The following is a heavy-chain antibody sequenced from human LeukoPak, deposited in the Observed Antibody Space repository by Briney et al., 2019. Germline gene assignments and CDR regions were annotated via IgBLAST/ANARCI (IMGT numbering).Heavy chain of an antibody. CDR1: GFTLTDHA. Sequence: GGSLRLSCIASGFTLTDHAMNWVRQTPGKGLEWVSGLSTGGGLTYYADSVKGRFSISRDLSKSTLYLEMNNLRAEDTAFYYCARGVGAGWYIYFDSWGQGTLVTVSS. CDR2: LSTGGGLT. CDR3: ARGVGAGWYIYFDS. J-gene: IGHJ4*02. V-gene: IGHV3-23*01. D-gene: IGHD6-19*01.